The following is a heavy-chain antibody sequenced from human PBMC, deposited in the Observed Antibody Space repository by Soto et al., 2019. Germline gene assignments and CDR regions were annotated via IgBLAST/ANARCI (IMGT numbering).Heavy chain of an antibody. CDR3: ARQRASASSFDY. D-gene: IGHD6-6*01. V-gene: IGHV5-10-1*01. CDR2: IDPSDSYT. CDR1: GYSFTSYW. J-gene: IGHJ4*02. Sequence: LGESLKISCKGSGYSFTSYWISWVRQMPGKGLEWMGRIDPSDSYTNYSPSFQGHVTISADKSISTAYLQWSSLKASDTAMYYCARQRASASSFDYWGQGTLVTVSS.